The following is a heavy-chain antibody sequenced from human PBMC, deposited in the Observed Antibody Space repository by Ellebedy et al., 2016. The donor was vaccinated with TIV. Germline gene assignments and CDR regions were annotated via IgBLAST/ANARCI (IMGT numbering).Heavy chain of an antibody. D-gene: IGHD3-9*01. CDR1: GGSISSYF. V-gene: IGHV4-59*01. CDR3: AREGYDILTGYSGAFDL. CDR2: VYYSGTT. J-gene: IGHJ3*01. Sequence: SETLSLTCSVSGGSISSYFWSWIRQPPGKGLEWIGYVYYSGTTNYNPSLKSRVTISVDTSKNQFSLHLTSVTSADTAVYYCAREGYDILTGYSGAFDLWGLGTMVTVSS.